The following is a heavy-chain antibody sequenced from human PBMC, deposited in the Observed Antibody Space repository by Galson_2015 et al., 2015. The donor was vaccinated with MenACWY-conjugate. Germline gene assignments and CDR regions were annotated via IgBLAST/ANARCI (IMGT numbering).Heavy chain of an antibody. CDR2: IYYTGST. D-gene: IGHD6-13*01. Sequence: ETLSLTCTVSGAPITNYYWHWIRQPPGKRLEWIGYIYYTGSTNYNPSLTSRVTISVDKSKNQFSLSLTSVTAADTAVYYCARFTAAADAFDIWGQGTTVTVSS. CDR1: GAPITNYY. V-gene: IGHV4-59*08. J-gene: IGHJ3*02. CDR3: ARFTAAADAFDI.